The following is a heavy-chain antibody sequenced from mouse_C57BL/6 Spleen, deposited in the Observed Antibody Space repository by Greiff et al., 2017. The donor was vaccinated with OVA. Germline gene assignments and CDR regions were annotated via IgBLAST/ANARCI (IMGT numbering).Heavy chain of an antibody. Sequence: QVQLKQPGAELVKPGASVKLSCKASGYTFTSYWMQWVKQRPGQGLEWIGEIDPSDSYTNYNQKFKGKATLTVDTSSSTAYMQLSSLTSEDSAVYYCTPYYYGSGDWFAYWGQGTLVTVSA. J-gene: IGHJ3*01. V-gene: IGHV1-50*01. CDR2: IDPSDSYT. D-gene: IGHD1-1*01. CDR3: TPYYYGSGDWFAY. CDR1: GYTFTSYW.